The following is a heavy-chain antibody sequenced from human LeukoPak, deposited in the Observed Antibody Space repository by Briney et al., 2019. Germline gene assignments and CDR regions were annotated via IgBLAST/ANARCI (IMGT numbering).Heavy chain of an antibody. J-gene: IGHJ4*02. V-gene: IGHV4-31*03. CDR3: ARDWGGRVDY. D-gene: IGHD7-27*01. CDR1: GGSISSGGYY. CDR2: IYYSGST. Sequence: PSETLSLTCTVSGGSISSGGYYWSWIRQHPGKGLEWIGYIYYSGSTYYNPSLKSRVTISVDTSKNQFSLKLSSVTAADTAVYYCARDWGGRVDYWGQGTLVTVSS.